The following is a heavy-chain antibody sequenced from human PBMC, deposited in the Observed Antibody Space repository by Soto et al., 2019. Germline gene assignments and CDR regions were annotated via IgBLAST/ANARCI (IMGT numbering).Heavy chain of an antibody. J-gene: IGHJ4*02. CDR3: VKDPHYDSSAYYGPRFDH. D-gene: IGHD3-22*01. CDR1: GITFSSHA. Sequence: EVQLLQSGGGVVQPGGSLRLSCAASGITFSSHAMNWVRQAPGGGLEWVSSLSRSGASTYYADSVKGRFTISRDNSRNTLYLQMHGLRSGDTAIYYCVKDPHYDSSAYYGPRFDHWGQGDLVLVSS. CDR2: LSRSGAST. V-gene: IGHV3-23*01.